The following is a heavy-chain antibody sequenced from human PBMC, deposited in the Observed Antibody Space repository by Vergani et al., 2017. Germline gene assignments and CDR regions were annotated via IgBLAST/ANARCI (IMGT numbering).Heavy chain of an antibody. J-gene: IGHJ4*02. CDR1: GGSISSGGYS. V-gene: IGHV4-30-2*03. CDR2: IYYSGST. Sequence: QLQLQESGSGLVKPSQTLSLTCAVSGGSISSGGYSWSWIRQPPGKGLEWIGSIYYSGSTYYNPSLKSRVTISVDTSKNQFSLKLSSVTAADTAVYYCARQGLLETLDYWGQGTLVTVSS. CDR3: ARQGLLETLDY. D-gene: IGHD1-1*01.